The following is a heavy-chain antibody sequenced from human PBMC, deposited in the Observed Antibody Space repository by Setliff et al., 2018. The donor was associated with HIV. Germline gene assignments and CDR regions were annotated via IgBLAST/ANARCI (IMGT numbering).Heavy chain of an antibody. Sequence: SETLSLTCAVFGGSFTDIGGSFTDYYWSWIRQPPGKGLEWIGYIYYSGSTNYNPSLKGRVTILVDSSRNQFSLRLSSVTAADTAVYYCARHRYYDILFDPWGQGTLVTVSS. CDR1: GGSFTDIGGSFTDYY. CDR2: IYYSGST. D-gene: IGHD3-9*01. V-gene: IGHV4-61*08. CDR3: ARHRYYDILFDP. J-gene: IGHJ5*02.